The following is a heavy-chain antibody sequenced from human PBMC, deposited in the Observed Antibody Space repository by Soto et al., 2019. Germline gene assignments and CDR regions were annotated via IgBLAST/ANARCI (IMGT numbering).Heavy chain of an antibody. CDR3: ARVMSLYGSSGFTRGAFDI. Sequence: QVQLQESGPGLVKPSQTLSLTCTVSGGSISSGGYYWSWIRQHPGKGLEWIGYIYYSGSTYYNPSLKSRVTISVDTSKNQFSLKLSSVTAADTAVYYCARVMSLYGSSGFTRGAFDIWGQGTMVTVSS. CDR1: GGSISSGGYY. V-gene: IGHV4-31*03. CDR2: IYYSGST. J-gene: IGHJ3*02. D-gene: IGHD3-22*01.